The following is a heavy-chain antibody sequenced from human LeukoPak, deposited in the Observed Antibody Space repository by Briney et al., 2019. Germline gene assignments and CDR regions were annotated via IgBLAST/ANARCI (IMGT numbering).Heavy chain of an antibody. CDR1: GGSFSGYY. CDR3: ASLNTSGYAFDI. Sequence: PSETLSLTCALYGGSFSGYYWSWIRQPPGKGLEWIGEINHSGSTNYNPSLKSRVTISVDTSKNQFSLKLSSVTAADTAVYYCASLNTSGYAFDIWGQGTMVTVSS. V-gene: IGHV4-34*01. CDR2: INHSGST. D-gene: IGHD3-3*01. J-gene: IGHJ3*02.